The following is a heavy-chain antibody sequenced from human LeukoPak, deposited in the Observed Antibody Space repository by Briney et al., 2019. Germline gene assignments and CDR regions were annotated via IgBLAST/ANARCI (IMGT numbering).Heavy chain of an antibody. V-gene: IGHV3-48*01. CDR1: GFTFSNYS. CDR3: ARDFGARGWLDY. CDR2: ISSSSNTI. Sequence: HPGGSLRLSCAASGFTFSNYSMNWVRQAPGKGLEWVSYISSSSNTIYYADSVKGRFTISRDNAQNSLYLQMNSLRAEDTAVYYCARDFGARGWLDYWGQGTLVTVSS. J-gene: IGHJ4*02. D-gene: IGHD6-19*01.